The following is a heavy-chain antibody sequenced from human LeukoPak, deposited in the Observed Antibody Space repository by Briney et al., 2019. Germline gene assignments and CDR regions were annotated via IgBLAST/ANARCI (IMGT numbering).Heavy chain of an antibody. J-gene: IGHJ4*02. Sequence: GGSLRLSCAASGFTFSSYSMKWVRQAPGKGLEWVSAISGSGGSTYYADSVKGRFTISRDNSKNTIYLQMNSLRAEDTAIYYCAKRSSTSSGYFDFWGRGTLVTVFS. CDR1: GFTFSSYS. D-gene: IGHD3-22*01. CDR3: AKRSSTSSGYFDF. V-gene: IGHV3-23*01. CDR2: ISGSGGST.